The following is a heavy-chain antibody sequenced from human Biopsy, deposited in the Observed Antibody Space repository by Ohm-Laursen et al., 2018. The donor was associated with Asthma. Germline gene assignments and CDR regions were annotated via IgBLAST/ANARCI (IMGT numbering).Heavy chain of an antibody. V-gene: IGHV1-69*19. CDR2: LIPVLGTS. D-gene: IGHD5-12*01. Sequence: SVKVSCKASGDPFSNYAISWVRQAPGQGLEWMGGLIPVLGTSDHAQMFEGRVTITADESTSTAYMELSSLSSEDTAVYYCARGYSGSDRIVYYYSGLEVWGQGTTVTVSS. CDR1: GDPFSNYA. J-gene: IGHJ6*02. CDR3: ARGYSGSDRIVYYYSGLEV.